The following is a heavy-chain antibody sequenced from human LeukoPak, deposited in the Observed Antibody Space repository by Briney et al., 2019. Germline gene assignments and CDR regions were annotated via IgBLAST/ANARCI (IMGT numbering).Heavy chain of an antibody. J-gene: IGHJ4*02. V-gene: IGHV4-34*01. CDR3: ARGNYQLLNSFDY. D-gene: IGHD2-2*01. CDR2: INHSGST. Sequence: SETLSLTCAVYGGSISGYYWSWIRQPPGKGLEWIGEINHSGSTNYNPSLKSRVTISVDTSKNQFSLKLSSVTAADTAVYYCARGNYQLLNSFDYWGQGTLVTVSS. CDR1: GGSISGYY.